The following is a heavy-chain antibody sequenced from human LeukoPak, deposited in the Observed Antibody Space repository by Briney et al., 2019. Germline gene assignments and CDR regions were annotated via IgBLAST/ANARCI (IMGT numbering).Heavy chain of an antibody. Sequence: WASVKVSCKASGYTFTSYGISWVRQAPGQGLEWMGWISAYNGNTNYAQKLQGRVTMTTDTSTSTAYMELRSLRSDDTAVYYCARDFGPYSSGWQASNYYYGMDVWGQGTTVTVSS. D-gene: IGHD6-19*01. J-gene: IGHJ6*02. V-gene: IGHV1-18*01. CDR1: GYTFTSYG. CDR2: ISAYNGNT. CDR3: ARDFGPYSSGWQASNYYYGMDV.